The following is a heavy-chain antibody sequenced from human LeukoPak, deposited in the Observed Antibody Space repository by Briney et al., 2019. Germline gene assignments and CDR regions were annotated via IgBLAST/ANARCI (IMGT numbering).Heavy chain of an antibody. J-gene: IGHJ4*02. Sequence: GGSLRLSCAASGFTFSSYGMHWVRQAPGKGLEWVAFIRYDGSNKYYADSVKGRFTISRDNAKNMLYLQMNSLRVEDTAVYYCVRDIGGDWGQGTLVTVSS. CDR1: GFTFSSYG. D-gene: IGHD1-26*01. CDR3: VRDIGGD. CDR2: IRYDGSNK. V-gene: IGHV3-30*02.